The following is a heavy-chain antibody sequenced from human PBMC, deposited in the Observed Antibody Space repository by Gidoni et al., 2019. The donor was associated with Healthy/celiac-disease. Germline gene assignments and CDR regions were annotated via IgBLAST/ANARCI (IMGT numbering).Heavy chain of an antibody. J-gene: IGHJ3*02. V-gene: IGHV3-30-3*01. CDR3: AREVVDVLGAFDI. Sequence: QVQLVESGGGVVQPGRSLRLSCAASGFTFSSYAMHWVLQAPGKGLECVAVISYDGSNKYYADSVKGRFTISRDNSKNTLYLQMNSLRAEDTAVYYCAREVVDVLGAFDIWGQGTMVTVSS. CDR1: GFTFSSYA. D-gene: IGHD3-22*01. CDR2: ISYDGSNK.